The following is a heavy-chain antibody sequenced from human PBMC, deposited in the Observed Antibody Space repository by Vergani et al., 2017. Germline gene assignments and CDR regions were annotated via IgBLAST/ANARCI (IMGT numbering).Heavy chain of an antibody. Sequence: QVQLVQSGAEVKKPGASVKVSCKASGYTFTSYYMHWVRQAPRQGLEWMGIINPSGGSTSYAQKFQGRVTMTRDTSTSTVYMELSSLRSEDTAVYYCAREEIAAAGKDYWGQGTLVTVSS. J-gene: IGHJ4*02. V-gene: IGHV1-46*03. CDR1: GYTFTSYY. D-gene: IGHD6-13*01. CDR3: AREEIAAAGKDY. CDR2: INPSGGST.